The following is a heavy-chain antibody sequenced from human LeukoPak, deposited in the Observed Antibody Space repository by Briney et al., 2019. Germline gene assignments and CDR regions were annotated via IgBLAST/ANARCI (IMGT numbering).Heavy chain of an antibody. CDR3: TRGAGWLIDH. CDR1: NDSISSGDYY. D-gene: IGHD5-12*01. J-gene: IGHJ5*02. CDR2: FHNSGTS. V-gene: IGHV4-61*08. Sequence: SETLSLTCTVSNDSISSGDYYWNWIRQPPGKGLEWIGYFHNSGTSTYNPSLKSRVTISADTSKNQFSLKLNSLTTADTAVYYCTRGAGWLIDHWGQGILVTVSS.